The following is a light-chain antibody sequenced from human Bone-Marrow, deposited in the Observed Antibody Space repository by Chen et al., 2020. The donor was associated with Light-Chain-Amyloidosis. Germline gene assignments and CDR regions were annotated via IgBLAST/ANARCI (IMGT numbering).Light chain of an antibody. CDR1: QSVGSK. Sequence: EIVLTQSPGNLSLSPGERATLSCRASQSVGSKLAWYQQKPGQAPRLLISGASTRATGIPARFSGNESETEFTLTISNLQSEDFAIYYCQQYYNWPATLGPGTKVDLK. CDR3: QQYYNWPAT. J-gene: IGKJ3*01. CDR2: GAS. V-gene: IGKV3-15*01.